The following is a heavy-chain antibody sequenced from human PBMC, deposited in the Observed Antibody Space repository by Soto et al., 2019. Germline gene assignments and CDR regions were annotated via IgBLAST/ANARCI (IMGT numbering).Heavy chain of an antibody. V-gene: IGHV4-34*01. Sequence: SQTLSLTCAVYGGSFSGYYWSWIRQPPGKGLEWIGEINHSGSTNYNPSLKSRVTISVDTSKNQFSLKLSSVTAADTAVYYCARTRIVVVPAFYQRGWFDPWGQGTLVTVSS. CDR2: INHSGST. D-gene: IGHD2-2*01. CDR3: ARTRIVVVPAFYQRGWFDP. J-gene: IGHJ5*02. CDR1: GGSFSGYY.